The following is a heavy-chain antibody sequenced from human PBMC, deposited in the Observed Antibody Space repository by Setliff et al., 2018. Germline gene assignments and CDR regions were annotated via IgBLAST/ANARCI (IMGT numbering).Heavy chain of an antibody. D-gene: IGHD2-2*01. J-gene: IGHJ3*01. CDR1: GYIFTNYW. CDR2: IYPGDSDT. CDR3: TRHEDRNKCTSSSCYRENDAFDV. Sequence: PGESLKISCKASGYIFTNYWIGWVRQMPGKGLEWMGVIYPGDSDTRYSPSFQGQGTISADKSINTAYLQWSSLKASDTAIYYCTRHEDRNKCTSSSCYRENDAFDVWGQGAMVTVSS. V-gene: IGHV5-51*01.